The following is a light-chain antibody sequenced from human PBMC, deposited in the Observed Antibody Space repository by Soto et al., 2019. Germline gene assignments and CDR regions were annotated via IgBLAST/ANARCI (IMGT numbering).Light chain of an antibody. Sequence: QTVVTQEPSFSVSPGGTVTLTCGLTSGSVSTTYYPSWYQQTPGQAPRTLIYSTNIRSSGVPDRFSGSILGNKAARTITRAQADDESDYHCMLYMSGGLVVFGGGTKLTVL. CDR1: SGSVSTTYY. V-gene: IGLV8-61*01. J-gene: IGLJ2*01. CDR2: STN. CDR3: MLYMSGGLVV.